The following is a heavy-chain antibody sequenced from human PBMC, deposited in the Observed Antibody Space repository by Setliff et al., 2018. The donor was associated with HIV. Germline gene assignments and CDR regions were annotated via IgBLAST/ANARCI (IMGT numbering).Heavy chain of an antibody. D-gene: IGHD3-10*01. J-gene: IGHJ6*03. Sequence: GASVKVSCKASGGTFSSYAINWVRQAPGQGLEWMGGIIPVFGTTNYAQKFQGRVTITADGSTRTVYMVLSSLRSEDTAVYYCARGTDGDYYYYMDVWGKGTTVTVSS. CDR2: IIPVFGTT. CDR3: ARGTDGDYYYYMDV. V-gene: IGHV1-69*13. CDR1: GGTFSSYA.